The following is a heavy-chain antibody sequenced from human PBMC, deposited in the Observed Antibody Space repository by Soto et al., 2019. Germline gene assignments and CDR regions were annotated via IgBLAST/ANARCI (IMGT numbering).Heavy chain of an antibody. Sequence: EVQLVESGGGLVQPGGSLRLPCAASGFTFRDNCMSGVRQVPGKGLECVANIKTDGSEKYNVDPVKARFTISRDNAKNSLYLQMNSLRAEDTAVYYCATSMGRGGNDYWGQGTLVAVSS. D-gene: IGHD3-10*01. CDR1: GFTFRDNC. J-gene: IGHJ4*02. V-gene: IGHV3-7*05. CDR2: IKTDGSEK. CDR3: ATSMGRGGNDY.